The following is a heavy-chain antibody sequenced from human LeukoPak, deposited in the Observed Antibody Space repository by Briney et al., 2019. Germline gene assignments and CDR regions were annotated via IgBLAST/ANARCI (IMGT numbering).Heavy chain of an antibody. V-gene: IGHV3-9*01. CDR3: AKDVKGYYYYYGMDV. Sequence: GGSLRLSCAASGFTFDDYAMHWVRQAPGKGLEWVSGISWNSGSIGYADSVKGRFTISRDNAKNSLYPQMNSLRAEDTALYYCAKDVKGYYYYYGMDVWGQGTTVTVSS. J-gene: IGHJ6*02. CDR1: GFTFDDYA. CDR2: ISWNSGSI.